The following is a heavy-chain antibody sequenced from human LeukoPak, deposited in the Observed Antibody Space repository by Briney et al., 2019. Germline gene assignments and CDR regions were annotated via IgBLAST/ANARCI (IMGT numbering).Heavy chain of an antibody. CDR3: ARGAWIQLWFPNYYMDV. D-gene: IGHD5-18*01. CDR2: INHSGST. V-gene: IGHV4-38-2*02. J-gene: IGHJ6*03. CDR1: GYSISSGYY. Sequence: SETLSLTCTVSGYSISSGYYWGWIRQPPGKGLEWIGEINHSGSTNYNPSLKSRVTISVDTSKNQFSLKLSSVTAADTAVYYCARGAWIQLWFPNYYMDVWGKGTTVTVSS.